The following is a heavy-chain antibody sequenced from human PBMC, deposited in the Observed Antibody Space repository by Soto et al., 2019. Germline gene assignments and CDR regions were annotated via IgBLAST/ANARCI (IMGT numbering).Heavy chain of an antibody. J-gene: IGHJ3*02. Sequence: GGSLRLSCAASGVTFSRYAMHWVRKAPVKGPEWVAVISYDGTEKYYADSVKGRFTISRDNAKNSLYLQMNSLRAEDTAVYSCARDVLVPGAFDIWRQGTMVTVSS. CDR1: GVTFSRYA. V-gene: IGHV3-30-3*01. D-gene: IGHD2-2*01. CDR2: ISYDGTEK. CDR3: ARDVLVPGAFDI.